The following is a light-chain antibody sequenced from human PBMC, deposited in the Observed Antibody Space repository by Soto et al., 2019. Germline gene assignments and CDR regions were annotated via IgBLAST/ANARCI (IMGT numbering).Light chain of an antibody. V-gene: IGLV2-23*02. J-gene: IGLJ1*01. Sequence: QSVLTQPASVSGSPGQSITISCTGTSSDVGSYNLVSWYQQHPGKAPKLMISEVSKRPSGVSDRFSGSKSGNTASLTTSGLQAEDEADYYCCSYTGSSTPYVFGTGTKVTVL. CDR1: SSDVGSYNL. CDR3: CSYTGSSTPYV. CDR2: EVS.